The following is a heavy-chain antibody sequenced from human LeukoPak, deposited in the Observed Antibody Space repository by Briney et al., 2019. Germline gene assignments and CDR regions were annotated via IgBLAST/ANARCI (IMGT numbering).Heavy chain of an antibody. CDR3: AKDIAVAEVDY. V-gene: IGHV3-74*01. Sequence: GGSLRLSCAASRFTFSSYWMHWVRQAPGKGLVWVSRIKSDGSSTSYADSVKGRFTISRDNSKNTLYLQMNSLRAEDTAVYYCAKDIAVAEVDYWGQGTLVTVSS. CDR1: RFTFSSYW. J-gene: IGHJ4*02. CDR2: IKSDGSST. D-gene: IGHD6-19*01.